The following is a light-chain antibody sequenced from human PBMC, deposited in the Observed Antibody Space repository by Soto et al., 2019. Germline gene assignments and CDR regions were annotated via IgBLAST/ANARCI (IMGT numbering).Light chain of an antibody. CDR2: DAS. CDR1: QSVRSSY. J-gene: IGKJ1*01. V-gene: IGKV3-20*01. CDR3: QQYGSSGT. Sequence: DIVLTQSPGTLSLSPGQRATLSCRASQSVRSSYLAWYKHRPGQAPRLLIYDASSRATDIPDRFSGSGSGTDFTLTIRRLEPEDFAVYYCQQYGSSGTFGQGTKVDIK.